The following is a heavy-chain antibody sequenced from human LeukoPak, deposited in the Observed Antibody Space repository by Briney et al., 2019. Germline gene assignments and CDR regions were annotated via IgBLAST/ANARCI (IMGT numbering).Heavy chain of an antibody. Sequence: ASAKVSCKASGGTFSSYAISWVRQPPGQGLEWMGGIIPIFGTANYAQKFQGRVTITADESTSTAYMELSSLRSEDTAVYYCARDFEDSSGWYRDYYGMDVWGQGTTVTVSS. CDR3: ARDFEDSSGWYRDYYGMDV. CDR1: GGTFSSYA. J-gene: IGHJ6*02. CDR2: IIPIFGTA. V-gene: IGHV1-69*13. D-gene: IGHD6-19*01.